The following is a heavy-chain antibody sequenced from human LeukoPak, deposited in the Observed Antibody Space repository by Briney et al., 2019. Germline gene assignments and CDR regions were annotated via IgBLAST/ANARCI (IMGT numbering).Heavy chain of an antibody. V-gene: IGHV1-2*02. D-gene: IGHD6-19*01. CDR1: GYTFRDYL. CDR2: INPNSGAT. Sequence: ASVKVSCKASGYTFRDYLLHWVRQAPGQGLEWMGYINPNSGATLFAPKLQGRVTLTRDTSINTAYMELTKLTSDDTALYFCSRDNKREQWPASGGDSWGQGTLVIVSS. J-gene: IGHJ4*02. CDR3: SRDNKREQWPASGGDS.